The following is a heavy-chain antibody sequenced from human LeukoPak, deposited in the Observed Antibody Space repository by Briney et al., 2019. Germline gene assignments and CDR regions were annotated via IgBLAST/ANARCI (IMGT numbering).Heavy chain of an antibody. V-gene: IGHV1-2*02. CDR2: ITPKSGDT. D-gene: IGHD3-3*02. Sequence: ASVKVSCKASGYTFSDLYIHWVRQAPRQGLEYVGWITPKSGDTYSPQRFQGRVTMTRDASISTAYMELSSLRSDDTAVYFCARVRLADERAWAYWGQGTLVTVSS. CDR1: GYTFSDLY. CDR3: ARVRLADERAWAY. J-gene: IGHJ4*02.